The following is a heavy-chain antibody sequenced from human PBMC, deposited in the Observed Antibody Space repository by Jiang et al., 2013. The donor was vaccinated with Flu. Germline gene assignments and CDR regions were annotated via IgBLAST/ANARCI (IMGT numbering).Heavy chain of an antibody. J-gene: IGHJ6*03. CDR3: ARNWMEGGVWSAADYYYYMDV. Sequence: KPSETLSLTCTVSGGSISSYYWSWIRQPPGKGLEWIGYIYTSGSTNYNPSLKSRVTISVDTSKNQFSLKLSSVTAADTAVYYCARNWMEGGVWSAADYYYYMDVWGKGTTVTVSS. CDR2: IYTSGST. CDR1: GGSISSYY. D-gene: IGHD3-16*01. V-gene: IGHV4-4*09.